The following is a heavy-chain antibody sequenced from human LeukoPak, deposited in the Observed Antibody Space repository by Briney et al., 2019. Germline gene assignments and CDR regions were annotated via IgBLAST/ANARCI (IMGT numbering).Heavy chain of an antibody. CDR3: ATSGGSGSYYTSWFDP. V-gene: IGHV4-61*02. Sequence: SETLSLTCTVSGGSISSNNYYWSWIRQPAGKGLEWIGRIYTSGSTNYNPSLKSRVTISLDTSKNQFSLKLSSVTAADTAVYYCATSGGSGSYYTSWFDPWGQGTLVTVSS. CDR2: IYTSGST. D-gene: IGHD3-10*01. J-gene: IGHJ5*02. CDR1: GGSISSNNYY.